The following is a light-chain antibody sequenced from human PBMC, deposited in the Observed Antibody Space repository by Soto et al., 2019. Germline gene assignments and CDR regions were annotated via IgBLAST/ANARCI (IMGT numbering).Light chain of an antibody. CDR2: DAS. V-gene: IGKV3-20*01. J-gene: IGKJ2*01. CDR3: EHYVRSPT. Sequence: EIVLTQSPGTLSLSPGERATLSCRASQSVSSSYLAWYQQKPGQAPRLLIYDASSRATGIPDRFSGSGSATDFTLTISRLEPEDFAVYFCEHYVRSPTFGQGTKVEIK. CDR1: QSVSSSY.